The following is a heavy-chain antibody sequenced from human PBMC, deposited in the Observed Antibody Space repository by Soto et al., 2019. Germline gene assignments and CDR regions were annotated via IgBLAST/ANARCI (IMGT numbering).Heavy chain of an antibody. CDR3: ARDRGREYFDY. J-gene: IGHJ4*02. CDR2: IIPIFGTA. CDR1: VGTFSSYA. Sequence: SVKVSCKASVGTFSSYAISWVRQAPGQGLEWMGGIIPIFGTANYAQKFQGRVTITADKSTSTAYMELSSLRSEDTAVYYCARDRGREYFDYWGQGTLVTVSS. V-gene: IGHV1-69*06. D-gene: IGHD2-15*01.